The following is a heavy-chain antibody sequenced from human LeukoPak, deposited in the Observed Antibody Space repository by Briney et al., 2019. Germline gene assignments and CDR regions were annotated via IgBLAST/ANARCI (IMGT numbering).Heavy chain of an antibody. V-gene: IGHV3-7*01. CDR2: IKQDGSEK. CDR3: ARDTSSSWNFDY. D-gene: IGHD6-13*01. J-gene: IGHJ4*02. CDR1: GFTFSGYW. Sequence: GGSLRLSCAASGFTFSGYWMSWVRQAPGKGLEWVANIKQDGSEKYYVDSVKGRFTISRDNAKNSLYLQMNSLRAEDTAVYYCARDTSSSWNFDYWGQGTLVTVSS.